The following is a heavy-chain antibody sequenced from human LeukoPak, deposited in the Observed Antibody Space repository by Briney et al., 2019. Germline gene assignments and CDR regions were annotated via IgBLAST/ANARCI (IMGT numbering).Heavy chain of an antibody. CDR2: IYYTGST. CDR3: ASRKLGNDY. J-gene: IGHJ4*02. D-gene: IGHD7-27*01. CDR1: GDSISNNNW. Sequence: SETLSLTCAVSGDSISNNNWWSWVRQPPGKGLEWIGYIYYTGSTTYNPSLKSRVTISADTSKNQFSLKLSSVTAADTAVYYCASRKLGNDYWGQGTLVTVSS. V-gene: IGHV4-4*02.